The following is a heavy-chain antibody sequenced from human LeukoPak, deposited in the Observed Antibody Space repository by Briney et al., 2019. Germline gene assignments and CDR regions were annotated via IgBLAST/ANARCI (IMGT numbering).Heavy chain of an antibody. CDR2: IFYSGST. Sequence: PSRTLSLTCTVSGGSINSGVYYWSWIRQYPGKGLEWIGSIFYSGSTYYNPSLKSRFTISVDTSKNQFSLKLSSVTAADTAVYYCAKAPKTMIVVVIMVDYWGQGTLVTVSS. V-gene: IGHV4-31*03. CDR3: AKAPKTMIVVVIMVDY. D-gene: IGHD3-22*01. J-gene: IGHJ4*02. CDR1: GGSINSGVYY.